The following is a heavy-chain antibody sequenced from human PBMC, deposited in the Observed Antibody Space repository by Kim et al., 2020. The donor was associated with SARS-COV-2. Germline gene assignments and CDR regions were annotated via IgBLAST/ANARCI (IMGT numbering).Heavy chain of an antibody. CDR1: GFTFSSEW. D-gene: IGHD1-26*01. CDR2: INPYGSIT. Sequence: GGSLRLSCAASGFTFSSEWMHWVRQGPGIGLVWVSRINPYGSITNYADSVKGRFTISRDNAKNTLYLQMNSLRAEDTALYYCARGILRTKGAFDIWGQGAMVTVSS. J-gene: IGHJ3*02. V-gene: IGHV3-74*01. CDR3: ARGILRTKGAFDI.